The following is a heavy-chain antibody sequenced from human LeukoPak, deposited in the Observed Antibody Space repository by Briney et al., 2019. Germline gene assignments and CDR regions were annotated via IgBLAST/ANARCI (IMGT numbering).Heavy chain of an antibody. V-gene: IGHV5-51*01. J-gene: IGHJ1*01. Sequence: GAYLKISCKGSGSRFTSYWIGWVRRMPGKGLEWMGIIYPGDSDTRYSPSFQGQVTISADKSISTAYLQWSSLKASDTAMYYCASSPLQYSSSWDFQHWGQGTLVTVSS. CDR3: ASSPLQYSSSWDFQH. CDR2: IYPGDSDT. D-gene: IGHD6-13*01. CDR1: GSRFTSYW.